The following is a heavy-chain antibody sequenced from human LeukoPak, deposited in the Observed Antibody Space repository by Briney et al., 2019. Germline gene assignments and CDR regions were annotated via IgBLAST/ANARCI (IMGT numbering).Heavy chain of an antibody. CDR1: GYTLTELS. CDR3: ARRNIAVAGRGYYSGMDV. Sequence: ASVKVSCKVSGYTLTELSMHWVRQAPGKGLEWMGGFDPEDGETIYAQKFQGRVTMTEDTSTDTAYMELSSLRSEDTAVYYCARRNIAVAGRGYYSGMDVWGQGTTVTVSS. CDR2: FDPEDGET. D-gene: IGHD6-19*01. J-gene: IGHJ6*02. V-gene: IGHV1-24*01.